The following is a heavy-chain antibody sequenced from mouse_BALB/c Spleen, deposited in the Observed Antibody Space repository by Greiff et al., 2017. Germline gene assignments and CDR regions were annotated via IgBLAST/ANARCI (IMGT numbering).Heavy chain of an antibody. Sequence: VHLVESGPGLVAPSQSLSITCTVSGFSLTSYGVHWVRQPPGKGLEWLGVIWAGGSTNYNSALMSRLSISKDNSKSQVFLKMNSLQTDDTAMYYCARESPYYRFAYWGQGTLVTVSA. V-gene: IGHV2-9*02. CDR3: ARESPYYRFAY. J-gene: IGHJ3*01. CDR2: IWAGGST. D-gene: IGHD1-1*02. CDR1: GFSLTSYG.